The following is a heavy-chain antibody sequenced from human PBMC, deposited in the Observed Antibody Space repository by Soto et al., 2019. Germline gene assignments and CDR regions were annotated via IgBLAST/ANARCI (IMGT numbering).Heavy chain of an antibody. Sequence: QVQLVQSEGEVKQPGASVKLSCKASGYSFTSFGISWVRQAPGQGLAWMGWISPNSGATRYAQNLHGRVTMTTETSTTTADLELRSMTSDDTALYYCVREMWTTYGPQNFFDFWGLGAMVTVSS. D-gene: IGHD4-17*01. CDR3: VREMWTTYGPQNFFDF. V-gene: IGHV1-18*01. J-gene: IGHJ4*02. CDR2: ISPNSGAT. CDR1: GYSFTSFG.